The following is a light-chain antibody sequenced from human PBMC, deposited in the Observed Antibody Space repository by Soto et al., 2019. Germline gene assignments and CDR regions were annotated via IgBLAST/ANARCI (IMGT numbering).Light chain of an antibody. CDR1: QSVGRDY. CDR3: QLYASSPRT. J-gene: IGKJ4*01. CDR2: HAS. V-gene: IGKV3-20*01. Sequence: EIVLTQSPGTLSLSPGERATLSCRASQSVGRDYLAWYQQKPGQAPRLLIYHASSRATGNPDRFSGSGSGTDYTLTIRKLEAEDFAESYCQLYASSPRTFDGGAKVEI.